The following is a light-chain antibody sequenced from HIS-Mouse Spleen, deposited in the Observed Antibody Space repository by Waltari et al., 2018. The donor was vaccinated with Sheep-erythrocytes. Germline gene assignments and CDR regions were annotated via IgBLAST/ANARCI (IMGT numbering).Light chain of an antibody. CDR3: CSYAGSYNHV. V-gene: IGLV2-11*01. Sequence: QSALTQPRSVSGSPGQSVTISFPGTSSDVGGYNYVSWYQQHPGKAPKLMIYDVSKRPSGVPDRFSGSKAGNTASLTISGLQAEDEADYYCCSYAGSYNHVFGTGTKVTVL. CDR2: DVS. J-gene: IGLJ1*01. CDR1: SSDVGGYNY.